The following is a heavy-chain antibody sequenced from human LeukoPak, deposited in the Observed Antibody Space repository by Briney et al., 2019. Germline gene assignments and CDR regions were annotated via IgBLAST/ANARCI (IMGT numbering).Heavy chain of an antibody. D-gene: IGHD3-10*01. J-gene: IGHJ5*02. CDR1: GFTFSSYS. Sequence: GGSLRLSCAASGFTFSSYSMNWVRQAPGKGLEWVSYISSSGSTIYYADSVKGRFTISRDNAKNSLYLQMNSLRAEDTAVYYCARSARLITMVRGSDWFDPWGQGTLVTVSS. CDR3: ARSARLITMVRGSDWFDP. V-gene: IGHV3-48*04. CDR2: ISSSGSTI.